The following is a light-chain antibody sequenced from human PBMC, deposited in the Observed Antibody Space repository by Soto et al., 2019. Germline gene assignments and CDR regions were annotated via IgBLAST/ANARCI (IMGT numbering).Light chain of an antibody. V-gene: IGLV4-60*02. CDR1: SGHSSYI. J-gene: IGLJ2*01. Sequence: QSVLTQSSCASASLGSSVKLTCTLSSGHSSYIIAWHHQQPGKAPRYLMKLEGSGSYNKGSGVPDRFSGSSSGADRYLTISNLQFEDEANYYCETWDSNTRVFGGGTKVTVL. CDR2: LEGSGSY. CDR3: ETWDSNTRV.